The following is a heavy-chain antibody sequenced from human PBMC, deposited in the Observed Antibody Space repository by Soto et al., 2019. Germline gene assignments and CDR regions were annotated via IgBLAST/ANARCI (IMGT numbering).Heavy chain of an antibody. J-gene: IGHJ3*02. CDR3: ACVYCSGGSCYSALGDAFDI. CDR2: MNPNSGNT. CDR1: GYTFTSYD. D-gene: IGHD2-15*01. Sequence: AASVKVSCKASGYTFTSYDINWVRQATGQGLEWMGWMNPNSGNTGYAQKYQGRVTMTRNTSISTAYKELSSLRSEDTAVYYCACVYCSGGSCYSALGDAFDIWGQGTMVTVS. V-gene: IGHV1-8*01.